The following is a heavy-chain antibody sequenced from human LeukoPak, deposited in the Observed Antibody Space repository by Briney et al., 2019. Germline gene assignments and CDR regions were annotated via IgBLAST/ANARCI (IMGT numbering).Heavy chain of an antibody. Sequence: PGGSLRLSCTVSGFTVSSNSMSWVRQAPGKGLEWVSAISGSGGSTYYADSVKGRFTISRDNSKNTLYLQMNSLRAEDTAVYYCAKSSAYYDILTGLNWFDPWGQGTLVTVSS. CDR1: GFTVSSNS. J-gene: IGHJ5*02. CDR3: AKSSAYYDILTGLNWFDP. CDR2: ISGSGGST. D-gene: IGHD3-9*01. V-gene: IGHV3-23*01.